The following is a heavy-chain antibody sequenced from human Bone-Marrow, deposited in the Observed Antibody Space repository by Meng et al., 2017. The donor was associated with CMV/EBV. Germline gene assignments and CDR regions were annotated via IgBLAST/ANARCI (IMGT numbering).Heavy chain of an antibody. D-gene: IGHD7-27*01. V-gene: IGHV3-23*03. CDR3: ARGQLGTSNWYFDL. J-gene: IGHJ2*01. CDR1: GFTFSSYA. CDR2: IYSGGGST. Sequence: GGSLRLSCAASGFTFSSYAMSWVRQAPGKGLEWVAVIYSGGGSTYYADSVKGRFTISRDNSKNTLYLQMNSLRAEDTALYYCARGQLGTSNWYFDLWGRGTLVTVSS.